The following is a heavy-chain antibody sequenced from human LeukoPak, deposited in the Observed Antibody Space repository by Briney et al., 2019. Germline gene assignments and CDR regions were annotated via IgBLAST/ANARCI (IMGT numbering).Heavy chain of an antibody. Sequence: GGSLRLSCAASGFTFSSYGMHWVRQAPGKGLEWVAFIRYDGSNKYYADSVKGRFTISRDNSKNTLYLQMNSLRAEDTAVYYCARPPYCSSTSCSPDYWGQGTLVTVSS. CDR2: IRYDGSNK. CDR3: ARPPYCSSTSCSPDY. V-gene: IGHV3-30*02. CDR1: GFTFSSYG. J-gene: IGHJ4*02. D-gene: IGHD2-2*01.